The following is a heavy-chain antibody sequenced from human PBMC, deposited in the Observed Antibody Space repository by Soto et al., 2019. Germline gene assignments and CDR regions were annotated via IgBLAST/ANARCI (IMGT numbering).Heavy chain of an antibody. CDR2: LLYSGYS. Sequence: QVQLQESGPGLVQPSQTLSLTCNVSGASLSSGGSFWSWLRQPPGKGLDWIGNLLYSGYSYYNPSLESRLTMSVDTSKNQFSLRLSDVTAADTATYYCARYLIAAGCFDPWGLGTLVTVSS. CDR3: ARYLIAAGCFDP. D-gene: IGHD2-2*01. V-gene: IGHV4-31*03. J-gene: IGHJ5*02. CDR1: GASLSSGGSF.